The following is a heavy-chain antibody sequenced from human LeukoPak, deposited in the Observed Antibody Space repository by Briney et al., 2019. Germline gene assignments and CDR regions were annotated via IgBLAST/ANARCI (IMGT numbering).Heavy chain of an antibody. D-gene: IGHD3-16*01. CDR2: IIPMYGRG. J-gene: IGHJ4*02. CDR3: ARGQSSLGSPYYFDY. V-gene: IGHV1-69*13. CDR1: GGTFSNYA. Sequence: SVKVSCKASGGTFSNYAISWVRQAPGQGLEWMGGIIPMYGRGNYAQKFQGRVTITADESTSTVYMELRSLTSEDTAVYYCARGQSSLGSPYYFDYWGQGTLVTVSS.